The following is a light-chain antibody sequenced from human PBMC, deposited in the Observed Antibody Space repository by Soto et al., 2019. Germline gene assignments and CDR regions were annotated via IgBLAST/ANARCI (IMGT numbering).Light chain of an antibody. J-gene: IGLJ1*01. CDR3: CSYAGGHIHYI. CDR2: DVT. Sequence: QSVLTQPRSVSGSPGQSVTVSCTGTSSDVGGYNYVSWYRQYPGEAPKLLIYDVTERLSGVPDRFSGSKSGNTASLTISGLQAEDEADYYCCSYAGGHIHYIIGTGIKSPS. V-gene: IGLV2-11*01. CDR1: SSDVGGYNY.